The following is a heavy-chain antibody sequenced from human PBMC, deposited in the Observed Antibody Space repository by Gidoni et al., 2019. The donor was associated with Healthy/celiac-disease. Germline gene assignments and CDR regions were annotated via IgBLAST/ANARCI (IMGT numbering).Heavy chain of an antibody. Sequence: VQLVESVGGLVQPGGSLRLSCSASGLTFSRYAMHWVRQAPGKGLEDVSAISGKGGSTYYADSVKGRFTITRGNSKNTLYLQMSSLRAEDAAVYYCVKESYSSGWYGWYYFDYWGQGTLVTVSS. D-gene: IGHD6-19*01. V-gene: IGHV3-64D*06. CDR1: GLTFSRYA. CDR2: ISGKGGST. CDR3: VKESYSSGWYGWYYFDY. J-gene: IGHJ4*02.